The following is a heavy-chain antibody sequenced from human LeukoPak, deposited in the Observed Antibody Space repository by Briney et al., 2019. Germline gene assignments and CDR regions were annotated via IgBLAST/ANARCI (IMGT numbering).Heavy chain of an antibody. CDR1: GFTFSSYW. CDR2: MNSDGTIR. V-gene: IGHV3-74*01. CDR3: AKDLGRSEG. Sequence: GGSLRPSCAASGFTFSSYWMHWVRQAPGKGPEWVSRMNSDGTIRDYAHSVKGRFTISRDNARNTLYLQMNSLRGEDTAVYCCAKDLGRSEGWGPGTRVIVSS. D-gene: IGHD3-16*01. J-gene: IGHJ1*01.